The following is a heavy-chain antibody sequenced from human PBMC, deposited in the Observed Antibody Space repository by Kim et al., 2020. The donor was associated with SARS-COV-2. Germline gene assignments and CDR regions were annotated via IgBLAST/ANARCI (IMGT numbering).Heavy chain of an antibody. J-gene: IGHJ5*02. CDR2: INHSGST. CDR1: GGSFSGYY. Sequence: SETLSLTCAVYGGSFSGYYWSWIRQPPGKGLEWIGEINHSGSTNYNPSLKSRVTISVDTSKNQFSLKLSSVTAADTAVYYCARVGDYYDSSGPVHWFDPWGQGTLVTVSS. CDR3: ARVGDYYDSSGPVHWFDP. D-gene: IGHD3-22*01. V-gene: IGHV4-34*01.